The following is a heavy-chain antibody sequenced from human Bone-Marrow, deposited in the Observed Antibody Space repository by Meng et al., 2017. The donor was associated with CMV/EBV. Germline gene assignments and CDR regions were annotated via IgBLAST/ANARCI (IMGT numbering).Heavy chain of an antibody. V-gene: IGHV3-20*04. CDR1: GFTFDDYG. D-gene: IGHD3-3*01. J-gene: IGHJ6*02. CDR2: INWNGGST. Sequence: GESLKISCAASGFTFDDYGMSWVRQAPGKGLEWVSGINWNGGSTGYADSVKGRFTISRDNAKNSLYLQMNSLRAEDTAVYYCARGTRPGYYDFWSGYYSGGYYYGMDVWGQGTTVTVSS. CDR3: ARGTRPGYYDFWSGYYSGGYYYGMDV.